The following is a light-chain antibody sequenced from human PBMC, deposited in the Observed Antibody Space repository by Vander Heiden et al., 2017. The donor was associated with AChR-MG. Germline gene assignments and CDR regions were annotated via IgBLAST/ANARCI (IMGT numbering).Light chain of an antibody. CDR2: DVK. V-gene: IGLV2-14*03. J-gene: IGLJ2*01. Sequence: QSALIQPASVSGSPGQSITISCTGTTSDVGGYNYVSWYQQHPGKAPKLIIFDVKRRPSDISNRFSGSKSGNTAFLTISGLRAEDEARFYCSSYRSSNTLRLFGGGTTLAVL. CDR1: TSDVGGYNY. CDR3: SSYRSSNTLRL.